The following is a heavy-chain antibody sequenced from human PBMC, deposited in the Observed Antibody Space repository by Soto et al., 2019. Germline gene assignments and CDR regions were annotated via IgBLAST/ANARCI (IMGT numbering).Heavy chain of an antibody. J-gene: IGHJ5*02. Sequence: ASVKVSCKASGYTFTSYGISWVRQAPGQGLEWMGWISAYNGNTNYAQKLQARVTMTTDTSTSTAYMELRSLRSDDTAVYYCARDQRRIAVARGIAPWGQRTLVTVSS. V-gene: IGHV1-18*01. CDR3: ARDQRRIAVARGIAP. D-gene: IGHD6-19*01. CDR2: ISAYNGNT. CDR1: GYTFTSYG.